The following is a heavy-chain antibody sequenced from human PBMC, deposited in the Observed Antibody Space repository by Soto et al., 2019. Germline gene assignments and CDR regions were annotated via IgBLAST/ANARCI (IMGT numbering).Heavy chain of an antibody. CDR3: ARDKRGGETFEYSSSSSAPKYYFDY. J-gene: IGHJ4*02. V-gene: IGHV3-30-3*01. Sequence: GGSLRLSCAASGFTFSSYAMHWVRQAPGKGLEWVAVISYDGSNKYYADSVKGRFTISRDNSKNTLYLQMNSLRAEDTAVYYCARDKRGGETFEYSSSSSAPKYYFDYWGQGTLVTVSS. CDR2: ISYDGSNK. D-gene: IGHD6-6*01. CDR1: GFTFSSYA.